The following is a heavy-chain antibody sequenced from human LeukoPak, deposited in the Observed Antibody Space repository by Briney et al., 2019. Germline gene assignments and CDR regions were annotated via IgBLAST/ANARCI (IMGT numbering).Heavy chain of an antibody. CDR3: AKEGYDSSGYSGYYGMDV. CDR2: ISYDGSNK. Sequence: PGGSLRLSCAASGFTFSSYGMHWGRQAPGKGLEWVAVISYDGSNKYYADSVKGRFTISGDNSKNTLYLQMNSLRAEDTAVYYCAKEGYDSSGYSGYYGMDVWGQGTTVTVSS. D-gene: IGHD3-22*01. J-gene: IGHJ6*02. CDR1: GFTFSSYG. V-gene: IGHV3-30*18.